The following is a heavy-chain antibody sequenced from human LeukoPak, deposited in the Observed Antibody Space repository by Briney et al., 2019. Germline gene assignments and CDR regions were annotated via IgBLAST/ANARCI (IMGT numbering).Heavy chain of an antibody. D-gene: IGHD1-26*01. V-gene: IGHV3-23*01. CDR1: GFTFSSYA. Sequence: GGSLRLSCAASGFTFSSYAMSWVRQAPGKGLEWVSAISGSGGSTYYADSVKGRFTISRDNSKNTLYLQVNSLRAEDAAVYYCAKDLSQWELLGGFDYWGQGTMVTVSS. J-gene: IGHJ4*02. CDR3: AKDLSQWELLGGFDY. CDR2: ISGSGGST.